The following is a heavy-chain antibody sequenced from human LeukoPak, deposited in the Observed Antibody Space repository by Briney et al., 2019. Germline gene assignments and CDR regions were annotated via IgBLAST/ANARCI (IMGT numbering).Heavy chain of an antibody. CDR3: ARDLTALPGCFDP. CDR2: IYFSGST. CDR1: GGSISSYY. V-gene: IGHV4-59*01. Sequence: SETLSLTCTVSGGSISSYYWSWIRQPPGKGLEWIGYIYFSGSTNYNPSLKSRVTISVDTSKNQFSLKLSSVTAADTAVYYCARDLTALPGCFDPWGQGTLVTVSS. D-gene: IGHD1-14*01. J-gene: IGHJ5*02.